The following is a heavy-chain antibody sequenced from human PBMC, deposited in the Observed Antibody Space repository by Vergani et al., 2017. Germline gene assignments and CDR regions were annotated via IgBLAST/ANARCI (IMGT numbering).Heavy chain of an antibody. CDR1: GGTFSSYT. CDR2: IIPILGIA. Sequence: QVQLVQSGAEVKKPGSSVKVSCKASGGTFSSYTISWVRQAPGQGLEWMGRIIPILGIANYAQKFQGRVTITADKSTSTAYMELSSLRSEDTAVYYCARDSTTSIAAAGKGFDPWGQGTLVTVSS. V-gene: IGHV1-69*08. D-gene: IGHD6-13*01. CDR3: ARDSTTSIAAAGKGFDP. J-gene: IGHJ5*02.